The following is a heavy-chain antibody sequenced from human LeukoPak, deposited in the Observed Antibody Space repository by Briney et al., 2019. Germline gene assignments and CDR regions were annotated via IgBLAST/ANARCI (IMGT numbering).Heavy chain of an antibody. D-gene: IGHD2-2*01. CDR2: INPNSGGT. Sequence: ASVKVSCKASGYTLTGYYMHWVRQAPGHGLEWMGWINPNSGGTNYAQKFQGWVTMTRHTSISTAYMELSRLRSDDTAVYYCARAKSSYYCSSTSCYYYYYGMDVWGKGSTVTVSS. J-gene: IGHJ6*04. V-gene: IGHV1-2*04. CDR1: GYTLTGYY. CDR3: ARAKSSYYCSSTSCYYYYYGMDV.